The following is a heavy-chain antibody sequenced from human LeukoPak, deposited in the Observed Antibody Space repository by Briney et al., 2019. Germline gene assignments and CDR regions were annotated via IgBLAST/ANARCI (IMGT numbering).Heavy chain of an antibody. CDR3: ARDVGGGPFFDF. Sequence: SQTLSLTCTVSGGSITRFYCGWIRQPPGKGHECIGSIYYSGSTDYNPSPKSRVTISVDRSKNQFSLKLSSVTAADTAVYYCARDVGGGPFFDFWGQGTLVTVSS. CDR2: IYYSGST. V-gene: IGHV4-59*01. D-gene: IGHD2-15*01. CDR1: GGSITRFY. J-gene: IGHJ4*02.